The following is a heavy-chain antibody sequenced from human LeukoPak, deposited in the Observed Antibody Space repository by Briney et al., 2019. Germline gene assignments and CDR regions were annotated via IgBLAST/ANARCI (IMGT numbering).Heavy chain of an antibody. Sequence: GASVKVSCKASGYTFTTYGISWVRQAPGQGLEWMGWISAYNGNTNYAQKLQGRVTMTTDTSTSTAYMELRSLRPDDTAVYYCAKKATPNSGSYFNWGQGTLVTVSS. CDR1: GYTFTTYG. V-gene: IGHV1-18*04. CDR3: AKKATPNSGSYFN. D-gene: IGHD3-10*01. CDR2: ISAYNGNT. J-gene: IGHJ4*02.